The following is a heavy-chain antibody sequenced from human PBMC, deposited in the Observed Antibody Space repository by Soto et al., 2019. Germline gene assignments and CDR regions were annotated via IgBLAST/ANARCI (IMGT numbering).Heavy chain of an antibody. Sequence: QVQVVQSGAEEKKPGASVNVSCKASGYTFTSYAMHWVRQAPGQRLEWMGWINAGNGNTKHSQKFQGRVTITRDTSASTAYMELSSLRPEDTAVYYCARGGEPIDYWGQGTLVTVSS. D-gene: IGHD2-21*01. CDR3: ARGGEPIDY. V-gene: IGHV1-3*05. J-gene: IGHJ4*02. CDR2: INAGNGNT. CDR1: GYTFTSYA.